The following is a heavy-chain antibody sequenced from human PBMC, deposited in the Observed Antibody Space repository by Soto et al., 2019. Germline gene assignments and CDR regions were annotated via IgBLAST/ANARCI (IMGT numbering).Heavy chain of an antibody. J-gene: IGHJ4*02. V-gene: IGHV3-9*01. D-gene: IGHD2-8*02. CDR2: ISWNSGSI. Sequence: GGSLRLSCAASGFTFDDYAMHWVRQAPGKGLEWVSGISWNSGSIGYADSVRGRFTISRDNAKNSLYLQMNSLRAEDTAVYFCATYGAGGSYFDHWGQGALVTVSS. CDR1: GFTFDDYA. CDR3: ATYGAGGSYFDH.